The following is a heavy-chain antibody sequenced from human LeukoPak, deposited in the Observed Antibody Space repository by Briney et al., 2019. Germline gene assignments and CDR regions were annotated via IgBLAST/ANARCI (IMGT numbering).Heavy chain of an antibody. D-gene: IGHD3-16*02. Sequence: GGSLRVPCAASGFTFSGYWMSWVRQAPGKGLEWVANIKQDGSEKYYVDSVKGRFTISRDNAKNSLYLQMNSLRAEDTAVYYCARDRSVFDYWGQGTLVTVSS. CDR3: ARDRSVFDY. CDR1: GFTFSGYW. V-gene: IGHV3-7*01. CDR2: IKQDGSEK. J-gene: IGHJ4*02.